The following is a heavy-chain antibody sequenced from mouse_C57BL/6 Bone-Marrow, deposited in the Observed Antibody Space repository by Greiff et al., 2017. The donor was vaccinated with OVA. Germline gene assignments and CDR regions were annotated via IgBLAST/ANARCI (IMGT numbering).Heavy chain of an antibody. V-gene: IGHV5-6*01. CDR3: ARHYYGSYYFDY. Sequence: VQLQQSGGDLVKPGGSLKLSCAASGFTFSSYGMSWVRQTPDKRLEWVATISSGGSYTYYPDSVKGRFTISRDNAKNTLYLQMSSLKSEDTAMYYCARHYYGSYYFDYWGQGTTLTVSS. CDR1: GFTFSSYG. CDR2: ISSGGSYT. J-gene: IGHJ2*01. D-gene: IGHD1-1*01.